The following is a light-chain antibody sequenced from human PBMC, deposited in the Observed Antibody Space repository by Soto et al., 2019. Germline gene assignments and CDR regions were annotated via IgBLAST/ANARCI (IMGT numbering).Light chain of an antibody. Sequence: XIVLTXSPGTXSLSPGERATLSCRASQSVSSXYXAWYQQKPGQAPRLLIYGASSRATGIPDRFSGSGSGTDFTLTISRLEPEDFAVXXCXXXXSSPPYTFGQGTKLEIK. J-gene: IGKJ2*01. V-gene: IGKV3-20*01. CDR1: QSVSSXY. CDR2: GAS. CDR3: XXXXSSPPYT.